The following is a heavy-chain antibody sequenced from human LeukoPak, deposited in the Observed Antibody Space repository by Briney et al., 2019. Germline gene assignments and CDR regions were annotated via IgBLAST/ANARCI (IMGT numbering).Heavy chain of an antibody. V-gene: IGHV3-20*04. CDR2: INWNGGST. J-gene: IGHJ4*02. D-gene: IGHD3-22*01. CDR3: ARYQTYHYENSAYNYFDY. Sequence: PGGSLRLSCADTGFTFDDYGMSWVRQAPGKGLEWVSSINWNGGSTGYADSVKGRFTISRDNAKNSLYLQMNTLRAEDTALYYCARYQTYHYENSAYNYFDYWGQGTLVTVSS. CDR1: GFTFDDYG.